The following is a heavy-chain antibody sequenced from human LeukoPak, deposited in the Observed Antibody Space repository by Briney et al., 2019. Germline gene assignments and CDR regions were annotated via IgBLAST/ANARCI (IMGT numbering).Heavy chain of an antibody. CDR1: GFTFSYSA. Sequence: GGSLRLSCAASGFTFSYSAMSWVRQAPGRWLECVSVISAGGGESTYYADSVKGRFTISRDDSKSTLYLQMNSLKAEDAAVYYCSRTLWTYNYYFDSWGQGTLVTVSS. V-gene: IGHV3-23*01. D-gene: IGHD3-10*01. J-gene: IGHJ4*02. CDR3: SRTLWTYNYYFDS. CDR2: ISAGGGEST.